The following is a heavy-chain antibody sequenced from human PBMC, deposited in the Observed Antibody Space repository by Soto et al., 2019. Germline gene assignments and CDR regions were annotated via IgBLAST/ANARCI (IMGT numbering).Heavy chain of an antibody. J-gene: IGHJ6*03. CDR3: ARGTYYDFWSGYSSGYYMDV. D-gene: IGHD3-3*01. V-gene: IGHV3-7*01. CDR1: GFNFGSYW. Sequence: GGSLRLSCAASGFNFGSYWMSWVRQAPGKGLEWVANIKQDGSEKYYVDSVKGRFTISRDNAKNSLYLQMNSLRAEDTAVYYCARGTYYDFWSGYSSGYYMDVWGKGTTVTVSS. CDR2: IKQDGSEK.